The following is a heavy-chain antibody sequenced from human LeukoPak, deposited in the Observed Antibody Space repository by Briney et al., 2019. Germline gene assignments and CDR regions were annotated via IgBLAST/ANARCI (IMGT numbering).Heavy chain of an antibody. J-gene: IGHJ4*02. Sequence: SETLSLTCDVYRGSFSGYFWSWIRQTPGKGLEWLGEMNDSRSTNYNPSLKSRVTISVAVSKNQYSLRLTSVTAEDTAVYYCARGKYSFDYWGQGTLVTVSS. CDR2: MNDSRST. CDR3: ARGKYSFDY. V-gene: IGHV4-34*01. CDR1: RGSFSGYF.